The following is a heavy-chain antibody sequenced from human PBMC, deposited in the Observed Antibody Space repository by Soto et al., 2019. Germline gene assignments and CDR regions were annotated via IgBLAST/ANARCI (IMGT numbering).Heavy chain of an antibody. D-gene: IGHD4-17*01. J-gene: IGHJ4*02. CDR3: ANDYGDDGTPEFDY. Sequence: PGGYLRPPWAGSGFTLSRYGMHWVRQAPGKGIEGVAVISYDGSNKYYADSVKGRFTISRDNSKNTLYLQMNSLRAEDTAVYYCANDYGDDGTPEFDYWGQGTLVTVSS. CDR1: GFTLSRYG. CDR2: ISYDGSNK. V-gene: IGHV3-30*18.